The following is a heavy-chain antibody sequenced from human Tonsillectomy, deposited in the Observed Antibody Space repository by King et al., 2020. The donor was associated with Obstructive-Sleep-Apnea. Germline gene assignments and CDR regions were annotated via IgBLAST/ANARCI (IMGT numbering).Heavy chain of an antibody. V-gene: IGHV3-30-3*01. J-gene: IGHJ4*02. Sequence: QSQLVQSGGGVVQPGRSLRRSCAASGFTFSSYAMHWVRQAQGKGLEWVAVISYDGSNKYYADSVKGRFTISRDNSKNTLYLQMNSLRAEDTAVYYCASPIRSGYRYYFDYWGQGTLVTVSS. D-gene: IGHD3-3*01. CDR2: ISYDGSNK. CDR3: ASPIRSGYRYYFDY. CDR1: GFTFSSYA.